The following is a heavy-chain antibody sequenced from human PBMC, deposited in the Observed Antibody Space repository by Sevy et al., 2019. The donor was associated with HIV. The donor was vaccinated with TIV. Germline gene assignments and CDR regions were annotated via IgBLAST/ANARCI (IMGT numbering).Heavy chain of an antibody. CDR3: ARESYDFWTGPVDYDYGMDV. CDR1: GYSFSDSGYY. V-gene: IGHV1-2*02. CDR2: INPKSGAT. D-gene: IGHD3-3*01. Sequence: ASVKVSCKASGYSFSDSGYYVHWVRQAPGQGLEWMGWINPKSGATKYAQKFQGRVTMTRDTSVSTANMGLTRLTSDDPAVYYCARESYDFWTGPVDYDYGMDVWGQGTTVTVSS. J-gene: IGHJ6*02.